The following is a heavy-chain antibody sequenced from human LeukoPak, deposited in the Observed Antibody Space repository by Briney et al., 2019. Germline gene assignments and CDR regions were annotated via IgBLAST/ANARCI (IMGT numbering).Heavy chain of an antibody. Sequence: SETLSLTCTVSGGSISSYYWSWIRQPPGKGLEWIGYLYKSGITNSIPSLESRVTISVDTPKNQFSLKLSSVTAADTAVYYCARGAYSSSWSDPLDYWGQGTLVTVSS. J-gene: IGHJ4*02. CDR2: LYKSGIT. CDR3: ARGAYSSSWSDPLDY. CDR1: GGSISSYY. D-gene: IGHD6-13*01. V-gene: IGHV4-59*12.